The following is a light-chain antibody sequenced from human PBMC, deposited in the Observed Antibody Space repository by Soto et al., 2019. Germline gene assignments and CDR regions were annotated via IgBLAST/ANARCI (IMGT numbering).Light chain of an antibody. CDR2: DVS. J-gene: IGLJ3*02. CDR3: CSYAGSYWV. V-gene: IGLV2-11*01. Sequence: QSALTQPRSVSGSPGQSVTISCTGTSSDVGGYNYVSWYQQHPDKVPKLMIHDVSKRPSGVPDRFSGSKAGNTASLTISGLQAEDEADYYCCSYAGSYWVFGGGTKVTVL. CDR1: SSDVGGYNY.